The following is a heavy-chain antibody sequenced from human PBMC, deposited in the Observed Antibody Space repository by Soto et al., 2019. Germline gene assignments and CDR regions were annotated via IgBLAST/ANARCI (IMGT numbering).Heavy chain of an antibody. J-gene: IGHJ4*02. Sequence: SETLSLTCTVSGGSISSGGYYWSWIRQHPGKGLEWIGYIYYSGSTYYNPSLKSRVTISVDTSKNQFSLKLSSVTAADTAVYYCARGTCSSTSCPPDCLDYWGQGTLVTVSS. CDR1: GGSISSGGYY. V-gene: IGHV4-31*03. CDR3: ARGTCSSTSCPPDCLDY. D-gene: IGHD2-2*01. CDR2: IYYSGST.